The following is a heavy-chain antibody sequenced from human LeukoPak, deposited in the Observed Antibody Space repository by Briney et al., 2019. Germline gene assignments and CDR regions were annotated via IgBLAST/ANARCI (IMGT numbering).Heavy chain of an antibody. D-gene: IGHD2-21*02. CDR3: ARGVVVTAIGFDY. CDR2: ISYDGSNE. J-gene: IGHJ4*02. Sequence: GGSLRLSCAASGFTFSSYVMHWVRQAPGKGLEWVAIISYDGSNEYYADSVKGRFTISRDNSKNTLYLQMNSLRAEDTAVYYCARGVVVTAIGFDYWGQGTLVTVSS. CDR1: GFTFSSYV. V-gene: IGHV3-30*04.